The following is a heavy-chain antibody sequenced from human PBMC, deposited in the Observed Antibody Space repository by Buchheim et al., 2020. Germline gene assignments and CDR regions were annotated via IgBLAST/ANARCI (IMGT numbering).Heavy chain of an antibody. CDR3: ASRTCSDGVCYHYYGMDV. V-gene: IGHV4-39*01. CDR2: IYYTGST. D-gene: IGHD2-8*01. Sequence: QLQLQESGPGLVKPAETLSLTCAVSGGSISSSSYYWGWIRQPPGKGLEWIGSIYYTGSTHYNPSLKSRVTISVDTSKNQFSLKLPSVTAADTAVYYCASRTCSDGVCYHYYGMDVWGQGIT. J-gene: IGHJ6*02. CDR1: GGSISSSSYY.